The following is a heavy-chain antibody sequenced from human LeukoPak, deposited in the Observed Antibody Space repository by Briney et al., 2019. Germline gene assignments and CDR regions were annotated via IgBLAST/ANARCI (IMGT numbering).Heavy chain of an antibody. Sequence: GGSLRLSCAASGFTFSAYWMHWVRHSPGRGLVWVARINGDGITTSYADSVKGRFTISRDNAKNTLYLQMNSLRAEDTAVFYCARAAVGFDYWGQGTLVTVPS. D-gene: IGHD4-23*01. J-gene: IGHJ4*02. CDR3: ARAAVGFDY. CDR2: INGDGITT. V-gene: IGHV3-74*01. CDR1: GFTFSAYW.